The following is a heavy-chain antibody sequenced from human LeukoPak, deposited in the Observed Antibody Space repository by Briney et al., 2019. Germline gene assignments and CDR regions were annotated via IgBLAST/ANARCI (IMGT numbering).Heavy chain of an antibody. CDR1: GFTFSSYA. CDR2: ISYDGSNK. Sequence: GGSLRLSCAASGFTFSSYAMHWVRQAPGKGLEWVAVISYDGSNKYYADSVKGRFTISRDNSKNTLYLQMNSLRAEDTAVYYCARNDYWGQGTLVTVSS. V-gene: IGHV3-30*04. CDR3: ARNDY. J-gene: IGHJ4*02.